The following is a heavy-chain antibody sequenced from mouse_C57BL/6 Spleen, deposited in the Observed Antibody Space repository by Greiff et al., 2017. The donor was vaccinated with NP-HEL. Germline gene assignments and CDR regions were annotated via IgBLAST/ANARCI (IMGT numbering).Heavy chain of an antibody. CDR3: AAGSSSYYFDY. CDR2: IYPGSGNT. D-gene: IGHD1-1*01. CDR1: GYTFTDYY. V-gene: IGHV1-76*01. J-gene: IGHJ2*01. Sequence: VKLMESGAELVRPGASVKLSCKASGYTFTDYYINWVKQRPGQGLEWIARIYPGSGNTYYNEKFKGKATLTAEKSSSTAYMQLSSLTSEDSAVYFCAAGSSSYYFDYWGQGTTLTVSS.